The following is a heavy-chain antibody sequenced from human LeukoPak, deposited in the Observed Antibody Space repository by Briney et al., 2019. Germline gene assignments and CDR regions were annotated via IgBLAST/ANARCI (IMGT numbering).Heavy chain of an antibody. J-gene: IGHJ4*02. CDR3: ARASMEMATAFDY. CDR2: INHSGST. Sequence: PSETLSLTCAVYGGSFSGYYWSWIRQPPGKGLEWIGEINHSGSTNYNPSLKSRVTISVDRSKNQFSLKLSSVTAADTAVYYCARASMEMATAFDYWGQGTLVTVSS. CDR1: GGSFSGYY. V-gene: IGHV4-34*01. D-gene: IGHD5-24*01.